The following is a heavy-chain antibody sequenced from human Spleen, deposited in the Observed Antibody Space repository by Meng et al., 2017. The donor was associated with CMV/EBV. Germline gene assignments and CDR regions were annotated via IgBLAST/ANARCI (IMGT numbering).Heavy chain of an antibody. Sequence: GGSLRLSCAASGFTFSDHGIHWVRQAPGKGLEWVAFIRYDGINKYYVDSVKGRFTISRDNSKNTIYLQMNSLRAEDTAVYYCVKGSRYQVLSTEFDYWGQGTLVTVSS. D-gene: IGHD2-2*01. CDR2: IRYDGINK. V-gene: IGHV3-30*02. J-gene: IGHJ4*02. CDR1: GFTFSDHG. CDR3: VKGSRYQVLSTEFDY.